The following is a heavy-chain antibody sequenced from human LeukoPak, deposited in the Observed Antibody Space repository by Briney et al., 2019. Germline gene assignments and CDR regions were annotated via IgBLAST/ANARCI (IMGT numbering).Heavy chain of an antibody. Sequence: GASVKVSCKASGGTSSSYAISWVRQAPGQGLEWMGGIIPIFGTANYAQKFQGRVTITTDESTSTAYMELSSLRSEDTAVYYCARTWEGVADYWGQGALVTVSS. CDR1: GGTSSSYA. CDR2: IIPIFGTA. J-gene: IGHJ4*02. CDR3: ARTWEGVADY. D-gene: IGHD1-26*01. V-gene: IGHV1-69*05.